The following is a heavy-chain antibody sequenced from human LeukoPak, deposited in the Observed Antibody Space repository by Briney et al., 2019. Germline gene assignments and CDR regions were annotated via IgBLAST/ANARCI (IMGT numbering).Heavy chain of an antibody. CDR1: GFIFSSFE. CDR2: ISSSSSYI. J-gene: IGHJ3*02. Sequence: GGSLRLSCAASGFIFSSFEMNWVRQAPGKGLEWVSSISSSSSYIYYADSVKGRFTISRDNAKNSLYLQMNSLRAEDTAVYYCARAVYGFDAFDIWGQGTMVTVSS. CDR3: ARAVYGFDAFDI. V-gene: IGHV3-21*01. D-gene: IGHD4-17*01.